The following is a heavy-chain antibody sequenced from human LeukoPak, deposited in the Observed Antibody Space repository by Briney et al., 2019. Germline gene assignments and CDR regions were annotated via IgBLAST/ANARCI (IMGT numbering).Heavy chain of an antibody. J-gene: IGHJ4*02. D-gene: IGHD1-14*01. V-gene: IGHV3-21*01. CDR1: GFTFSSYS. Sequence: GGSLRLSCTASGFTFSSYSMNWVRQAPGKGLEWVSSISSSSSYIYYAGSVKGRFTISRDNAKNSLYLQMNSLRAEDTAVYYCARNPDSDYWGQGTLVTVSS. CDR2: ISSSSSYI. CDR3: ARNPDSDY.